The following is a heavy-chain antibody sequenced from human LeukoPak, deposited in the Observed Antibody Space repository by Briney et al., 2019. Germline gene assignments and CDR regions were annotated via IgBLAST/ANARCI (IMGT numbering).Heavy chain of an antibody. D-gene: IGHD5-24*01. V-gene: IGHV3-30-3*01. CDR3: ARAGDGYNSHFDS. CDR1: VFSFTSYA. Sequence: PWRSLRLSRAASVFSFTSYAMHGVDPAPRRGLEGVAGISYDGSNKYYAHSVKGRFTLAKDNSKKTLYMQRNSLSAEDTAIYHCARAGDGYNSHFDSWGQGTLVTVSS. J-gene: IGHJ5*01. CDR2: ISYDGSNK.